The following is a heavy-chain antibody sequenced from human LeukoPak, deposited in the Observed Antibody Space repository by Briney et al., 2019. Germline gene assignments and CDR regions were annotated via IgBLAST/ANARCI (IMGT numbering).Heavy chain of an antibody. CDR2: ISWNSGSI. J-gene: IGHJ4*02. CDR3: AKGEVGATPGAFDC. V-gene: IGHV3-9*01. D-gene: IGHD1-26*01. CDR1: GFTFDDYA. Sequence: GGSLRLSCAASGFTFDDYAMHWVRQAPGKGLEWVSGISWNSGSIGYADSVKGRFTISRDNAKNSLYLQMNSLRAEDTALYYCAKGEVGATPGAFDCWGQGTLVTVSS.